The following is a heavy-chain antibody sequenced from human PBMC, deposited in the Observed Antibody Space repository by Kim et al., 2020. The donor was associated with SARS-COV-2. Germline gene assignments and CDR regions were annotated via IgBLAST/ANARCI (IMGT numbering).Heavy chain of an antibody. V-gene: IGHV3-48*03. Sequence: GGSLRLSCAASGFTFSSYEMNWVRQAPGKGLEWVSYISSSGSTIYYADSVKGRFTISRDNAKNSLYLQMNSLRAEDTAVYYCARELWDVVVPAATMTSGNFDYWGQGTLVTVSS. CDR1: GFTFSSYE. J-gene: IGHJ4*02. CDR3: ARELWDVVVPAATMTSGNFDY. CDR2: ISSSGSTI. D-gene: IGHD2-2*01.